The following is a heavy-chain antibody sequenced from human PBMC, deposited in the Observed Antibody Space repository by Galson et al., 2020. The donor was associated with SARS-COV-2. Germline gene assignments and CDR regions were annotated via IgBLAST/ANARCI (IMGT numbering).Heavy chain of an antibody. J-gene: IGHJ4*02. CDR1: GFTFRGYW. Sequence: QLGESLKISCTASGFTFRGYWMTWVRQPPGRGLEWVAYINRDGXXEDYVDSARGRFTISRDNVESSVYLQMNSLRAEDTAVYYCARILPSGYYDHWGQGTLVTVSS. V-gene: IGHV3-7*01. CDR2: INRDGXXE. CDR3: ARILPSGYYDH. D-gene: IGHD1-1*01.